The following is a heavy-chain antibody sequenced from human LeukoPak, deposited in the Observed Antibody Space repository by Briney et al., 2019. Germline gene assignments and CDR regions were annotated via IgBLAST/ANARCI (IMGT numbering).Heavy chain of an antibody. CDR3: ARDGSLAARLYEAHFDY. CDR1: GFTFSTYS. CDR2: ISSSSSSI. V-gene: IGHV3-48*04. Sequence: GGSLRLSCAASGFTFSTYSMNWVRQAPGKGLEWVSYISSSSSSIYYEDSVKGRFTISRDNAKNSLFLQMNSLRAEDTAVYYCARDGSLAARLYEAHFDYWGQGTLVTVSS. J-gene: IGHJ4*02. D-gene: IGHD6-6*01.